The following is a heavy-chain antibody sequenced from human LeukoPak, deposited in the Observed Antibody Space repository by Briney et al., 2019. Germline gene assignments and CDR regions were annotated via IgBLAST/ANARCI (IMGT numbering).Heavy chain of an antibody. CDR3: AKLVGSSSGWVDY. J-gene: IGHJ4*02. D-gene: IGHD6-19*01. V-gene: IGHV3-23*01. Sequence: GGSLRLSCAASGFTFSNYAMSWVRQAPGKGLEWVSGVSGTGGTYYADSVKGRFTVSSDNSKNTLYLQMNSLRAEDTALYYCAKLVGSSSGWVDYGGQGTLVTVSS. CDR1: GFTFSNYA. CDR2: VSGTGGT.